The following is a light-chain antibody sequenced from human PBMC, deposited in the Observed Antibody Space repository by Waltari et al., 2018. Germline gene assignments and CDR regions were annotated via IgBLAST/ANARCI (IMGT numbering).Light chain of an antibody. CDR1: SSDVGGYDY. V-gene: IGLV2-14*01. J-gene: IGLJ2*01. CDR2: DVT. Sequence: QSVLTQPASVSESPGQSITISCTGTSSDVGGYDYVSWYQQHPGKAPKLMIYDVTKRPSGFSKLFAGSKSVNTASLTISGLQAEDEADYYCSSYTSSNTEVFGGGTRLTVL. CDR3: SSYTSSNTEV.